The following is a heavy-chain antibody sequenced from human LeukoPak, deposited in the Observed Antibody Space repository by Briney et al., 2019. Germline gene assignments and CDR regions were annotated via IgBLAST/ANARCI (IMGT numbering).Heavy chain of an antibody. CDR1: GGSISSYY. CDR2: IYYSGST. J-gene: IGHJ3*02. D-gene: IGHD3-22*01. V-gene: IGHV4-59*01. Sequence: SETLSLTWTVSGGSISSYYWSWIRQPPGKGLEWIGYIYYSGSTNSNPSLKSRVTISVDTSKNQFSLKLSSVTAADTAVYYCARPLNYYSSGYGAFDIWGQGTMVTVSS. CDR3: ARPLNYYSSGYGAFDI.